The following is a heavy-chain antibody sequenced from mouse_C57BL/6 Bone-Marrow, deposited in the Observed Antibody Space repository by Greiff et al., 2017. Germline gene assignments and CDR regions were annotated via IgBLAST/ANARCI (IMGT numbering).Heavy chain of an antibody. Sequence: QVQLQQPGAELVKPGASVKMSCKASGYTFTSYWITWVKQRPGQGLEWIGDIYPGSGSTNYNEKFKSKATLTVDTASRTAYMQLSSLTSEDSAVYYCARVYNGDPFDYWGQGTTLTVSS. CDR2: IYPGSGST. D-gene: IGHD2-3*01. J-gene: IGHJ2*01. CDR1: GYTFTSYW. V-gene: IGHV1-55*01. CDR3: ARVYNGDPFDY.